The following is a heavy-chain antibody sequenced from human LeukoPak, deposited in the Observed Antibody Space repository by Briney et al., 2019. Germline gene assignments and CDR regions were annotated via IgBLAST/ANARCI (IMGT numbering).Heavy chain of an antibody. Sequence: PGGSLRLSCAASGFTFSSYSMNWVRQAPGKGLEWVSSISSSGSYIYYADSVKGRFTISRDNANKSLYLQLNSLRAEDTAVYYCARGGAVSAPNFDYWGQGTLVTVSS. V-gene: IGHV3-21*01. CDR2: ISSSGSYI. J-gene: IGHJ4*02. D-gene: IGHD2/OR15-2a*01. CDR3: ARGGAVSAPNFDY. CDR1: GFTFSSYS.